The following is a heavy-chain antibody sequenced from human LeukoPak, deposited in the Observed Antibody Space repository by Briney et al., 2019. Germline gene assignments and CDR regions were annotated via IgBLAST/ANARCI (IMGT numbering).Heavy chain of an antibody. J-gene: IGHJ3*02. CDR2: ISYDGTNK. V-gene: IGHV3-30-3*01. Sequence: PGGSLRLSCAASGFTFSSYAMHWVRQAPGKGLEWVAVISYDGTNKYYADSVKGRFTISRDNSKNTLYLQMNSLRAEDTAVYFCARSTFTKYRAFDIWGQGTMVTVSS. CDR3: ARSTFTKYRAFDI. CDR1: GFTFSSYA. D-gene: IGHD1-1*01.